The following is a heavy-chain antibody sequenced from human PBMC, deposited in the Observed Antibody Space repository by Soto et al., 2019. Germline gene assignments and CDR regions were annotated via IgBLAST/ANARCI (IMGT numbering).Heavy chain of an antibody. CDR2: ISSGGST. J-gene: IGHJ4*02. Sequence: GGSLRLSCEASGFNFKDYAITWVRQAPGAGLEWVSTISSGGSTFYAESVRGRFTISRDNSKNTLYLQLNSLKTDDTAVYLCAKSKGGTSTWPEDWGQGSLVTVSS. CDR1: GFNFKDYA. CDR3: AKSKGGTSTWPED. V-gene: IGHV3-23*01. D-gene: IGHD2-2*01.